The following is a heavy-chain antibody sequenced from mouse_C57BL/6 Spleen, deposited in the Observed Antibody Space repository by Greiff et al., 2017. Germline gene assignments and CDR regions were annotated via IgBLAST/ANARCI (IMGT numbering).Heavy chain of an antibody. CDR2: ISGGGGNT. J-gene: IGHJ2*01. CDR1: GFTFSSYT. D-gene: IGHD3-2*02. Sequence: EVQRVESGGGLVKPGGSLKLSCAASGFTFSSYTMSWVRQTPGKGLEWVATISGGGGNTYYPDSVKGRFTISRDNATNTLYLQMSSLRSEDTALYYCARHSQLRLHYFDYWGQGTTLTVSS. V-gene: IGHV5-9*01. CDR3: ARHSQLRLHYFDY.